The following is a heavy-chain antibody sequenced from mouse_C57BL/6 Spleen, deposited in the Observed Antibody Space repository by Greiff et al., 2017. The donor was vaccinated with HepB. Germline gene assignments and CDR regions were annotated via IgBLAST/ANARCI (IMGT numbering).Heavy chain of an antibody. CDR3: TRRTGTFDY. V-gene: IGHV6-6*01. CDR1: GFTFSDAW. D-gene: IGHD1-1*02. CDR2: IRNKANSHAT. J-gene: IGHJ2*01. Sequence: EVKLVESGGGLVQPGGSMKLSCAASGFTFSDAWMDWVRQSPEKGLEWVAEIRNKANSHATYYAESVKGRFTISRDDSKSSVYLQMNSLRAEDTGIYYCTRRTGTFDYWGQGTTLTVSS.